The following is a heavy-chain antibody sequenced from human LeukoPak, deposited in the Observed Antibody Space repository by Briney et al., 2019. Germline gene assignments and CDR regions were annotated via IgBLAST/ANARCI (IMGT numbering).Heavy chain of an antibody. Sequence: GGSLRLSCEGSAFIFSGHWMNWVRQTPGKGLEWVASIKEDGSERQYVDSVKGRFSISRDNTKGSLFLQLNSLRAEDTAVYYCARERKTRGFDYWGQGTLVTVSS. V-gene: IGHV3-7*03. CDR3: ARERKTRGFDY. J-gene: IGHJ4*02. CDR2: IKEDGSER. D-gene: IGHD3-10*01. CDR1: AFIFSGHW.